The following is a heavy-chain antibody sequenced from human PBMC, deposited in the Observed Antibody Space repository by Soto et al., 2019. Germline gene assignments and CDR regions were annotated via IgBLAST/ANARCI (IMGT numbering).Heavy chain of an antibody. V-gene: IGHV4-4*02. CDR3: ARKRGYCSSTSCYYFDY. J-gene: IGHJ4*02. D-gene: IGHD2-2*01. CDR2: IYHSGST. Sequence: QVQLQESGPGLVKPSGTLSLTCAVSSGSISSSNWWSWVRQPPGKGLEWIGEIYHSGSTNYNPSLKSRVTISVDESKNQFSLKLSSVTAADTAVYYCARKRGYCSSTSCYYFDYWGQGTLVTVSS. CDR1: SGSISSSNW.